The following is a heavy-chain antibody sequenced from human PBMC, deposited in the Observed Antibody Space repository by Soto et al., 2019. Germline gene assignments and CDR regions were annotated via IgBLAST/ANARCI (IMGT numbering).Heavy chain of an antibody. Sequence: SETLSLTCTVSGGSISSYYWSWIRQPPGKGLEWIGYIYYSGSTNYNPSLKSRVTISVDTSKNQFSLKLSSVTAADTAVYYCARDRTERVDSSGYYYYYYYYGMDVWGQGTTVTVSS. CDR1: GGSISSYY. D-gene: IGHD3-22*01. V-gene: IGHV4-59*01. CDR2: IYYSGST. CDR3: ARDRTERVDSSGYYYYYYYYGMDV. J-gene: IGHJ6*02.